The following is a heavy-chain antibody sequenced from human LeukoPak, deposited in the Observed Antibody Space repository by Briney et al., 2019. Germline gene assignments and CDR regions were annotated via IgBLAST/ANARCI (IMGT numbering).Heavy chain of an antibody. V-gene: IGHV4-34*01. Sequence: SETLSLTCAVYGGSFSGYYWSWIRQPPGKGLEWIGDINHSGSTNYNPSLKSRVTISVDTSKNQFSLKLSSVTAADTAVYYCAREYYDFWSGQGPFDYWGQGTLVTVSS. CDR2: INHSGST. CDR3: AREYYDFWSGQGPFDY. J-gene: IGHJ4*02. D-gene: IGHD3-3*01. CDR1: GGSFSGYY.